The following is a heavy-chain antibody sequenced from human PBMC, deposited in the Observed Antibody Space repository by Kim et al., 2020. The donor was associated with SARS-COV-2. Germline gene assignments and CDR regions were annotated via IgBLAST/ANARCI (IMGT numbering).Heavy chain of an antibody. D-gene: IGHD3-10*01. V-gene: IGHV4-4*06. J-gene: IGHJ4*02. CDR3: AREGYYGSGTTPDY. Sequence: TPPLKSRVTMAVDTSKNKFSLKLSSVTAADTAVYYCAREGYYGSGTTPDYWGQGTLVTVSS.